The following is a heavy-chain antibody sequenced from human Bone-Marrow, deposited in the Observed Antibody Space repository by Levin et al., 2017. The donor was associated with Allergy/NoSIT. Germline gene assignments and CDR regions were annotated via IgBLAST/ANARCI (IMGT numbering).Heavy chain of an antibody. CDR3: ARVKYCSTTDCPMVFDY. V-gene: IGHV4-59*01. Sequence: SQTLSLTCTVTGGSTGGYYWSWIRRPPGKGLEWIGYIHYSGSTNYNPLLESRVTISVDSSKNQFSLKLTSVTAADTAVYYCARVKYCSTTDCPMVFDYWGQGSLVTVSS. J-gene: IGHJ4*02. CDR1: GGSTGGYY. CDR2: IHYSGST. D-gene: IGHD2-2*01.